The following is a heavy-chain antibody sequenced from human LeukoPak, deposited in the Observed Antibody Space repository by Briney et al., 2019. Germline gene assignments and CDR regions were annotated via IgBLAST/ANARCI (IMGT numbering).Heavy chain of an antibody. CDR2: ISYDGSNK. CDR1: GFTFSSYG. V-gene: IGHV3-30*18. J-gene: IGHJ4*02. D-gene: IGHD1-26*01. Sequence: GGSLRLSCAASGFTFSSYGMHWVRQAPGKGLEWVAVISYDGSNKYYADSVKGRFTISRDNSKNTLYLQMNSLRAEDTAVYYCAKDLRRLVGATSRDYWGQGTLVTVSS. CDR3: AKDLRRLVGATSRDY.